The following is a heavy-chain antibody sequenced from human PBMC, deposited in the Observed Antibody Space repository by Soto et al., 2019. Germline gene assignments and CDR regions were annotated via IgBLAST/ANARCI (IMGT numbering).Heavy chain of an antibody. CDR1: GFTVSSYY. J-gene: IGHJ5*02. CDR3: AKGKYDISGLSLNWFDP. D-gene: IGHD3-22*01. Sequence: PGGSLRLSCAASGFTVSSYYMSWVRQAPGKGLEWVAAISYDGRNKYYADSVKGRFTISRDNSKNTLDLQMNSLRAEDTAVYYCAKGKYDISGLSLNWFDPWGQGTLVNVSS. CDR2: ISYDGRNK. V-gene: IGHV3-30*18.